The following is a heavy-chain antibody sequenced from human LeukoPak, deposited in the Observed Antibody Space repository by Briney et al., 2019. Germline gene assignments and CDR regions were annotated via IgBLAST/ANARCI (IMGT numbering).Heavy chain of an antibody. Sequence: GASVKVSCKASGGSFSNYVITWVRQAPGQGLEWMGRIIPVLGVSNFARTFQGRVTITADKSTNTAHMELSSLRSEDTAVYYCARGWNSSGQKPFLYWGQGTLVTVSS. D-gene: IGHD3-22*01. J-gene: IGHJ4*02. CDR3: ARGWNSSGQKPFLY. CDR2: IIPVLGVS. V-gene: IGHV1-69*04. CDR1: GGSFSNYV.